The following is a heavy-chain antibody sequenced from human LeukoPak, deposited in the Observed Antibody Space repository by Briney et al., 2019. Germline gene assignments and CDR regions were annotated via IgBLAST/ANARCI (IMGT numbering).Heavy chain of an antibody. J-gene: IGHJ3*02. D-gene: IGHD6-13*01. V-gene: IGHV6-1*01. CDR1: GDSVSSNSAA. CDR2: TYYRSKWYN. CDR3: ARGAAAGPTFGDAFDI. Sequence: SQTLSLTCAISGDSVSSNSAAWNWIRQSPSRGLEWLGRTYYRSKWYNDYAVSVKSRITINPDTSKNQFSLQLDSVTPEDTAVYYCARGAAAGPTFGDAFDIWGQGTMVTVSS.